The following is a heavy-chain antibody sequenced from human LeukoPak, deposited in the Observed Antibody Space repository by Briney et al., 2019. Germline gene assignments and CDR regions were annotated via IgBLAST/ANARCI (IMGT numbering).Heavy chain of an antibody. CDR1: GFTFSSYW. J-gene: IGHJ4*02. CDR3: ASYRGSDIDY. V-gene: IGHV4-39*01. Sequence: GSLRLSCAASGFTFSSYWMSWVRQAPGKGLEWIGSIYYSGSTYYNPSLKSRVTISVDTSKNQFSLKLSSVTAADTAVYYCASYRGSDIDYWGQGTMVTVSS. D-gene: IGHD3-10*01. CDR2: IYYSGST.